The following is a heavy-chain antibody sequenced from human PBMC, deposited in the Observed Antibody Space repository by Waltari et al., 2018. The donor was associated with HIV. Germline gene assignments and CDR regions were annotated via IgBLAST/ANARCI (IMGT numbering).Heavy chain of an antibody. CDR2: VNPNSGNT. V-gene: IGHV1-8*01. D-gene: IGHD1-1*01. Sequence: QVQLVQSGAEVKKPGASVKVSCKASGYTFTSYDINWVRQATGQGREWMGCVNPNSGNTGYAQRFQGRVTMTRDTSISTTYMELSSLRSEDTAVYYCARGLRYPYYYGMDVWGQETTVTVSS. J-gene: IGHJ6*02. CDR3: ARGLRYPYYYGMDV. CDR1: GYTFTSYD.